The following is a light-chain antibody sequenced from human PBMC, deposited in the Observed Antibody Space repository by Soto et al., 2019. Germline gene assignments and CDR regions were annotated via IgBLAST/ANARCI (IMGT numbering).Light chain of an antibody. V-gene: IGKV3-15*01. CDR1: QSVSSN. Sequence: EIVMTRSPATLSVSPGERATLSCRASQSVSSNLAWYQQKPGQAPRLLIYGASTRATGIPARFSGSGSGTEFTLTISSLQSEDFAVYYCQQYNNWPPCTFGQGTKVEIK. J-gene: IGKJ1*01. CDR3: QQYNNWPPCT. CDR2: GAS.